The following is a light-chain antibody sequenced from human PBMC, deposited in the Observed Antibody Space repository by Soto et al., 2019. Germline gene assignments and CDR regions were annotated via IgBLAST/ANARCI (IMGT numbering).Light chain of an antibody. J-gene: IGKJ1*01. CDR3: QQYNSYPWT. Sequence: DIQMTQSPSTLSGSVGDRVTITCRASQTISSWLAWYQQKPGKAPKLLIYKASTLKSGVPSRFSGSGSGTEFTLTISSLQPEDFETYYCQQYNSYPWTFGQGTKVDIK. CDR2: KAS. V-gene: IGKV1-5*03. CDR1: QTISSW.